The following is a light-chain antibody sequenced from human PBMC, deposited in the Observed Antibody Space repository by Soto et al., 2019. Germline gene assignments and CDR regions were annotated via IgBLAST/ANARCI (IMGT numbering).Light chain of an antibody. CDR3: AAWDDSLNGLV. Sequence: QSVLTQPPSASGTPGQRVTISCSGSSSNIGSKAVNWYQQLPGAAPKLLIHNTNQRPPGVPDRFSGSKSGTSASLAISGSQYDDEAHDYCAAWDDSLNGLVFGGGTKLTVL. J-gene: IGLJ2*01. CDR1: SSNIGSKA. CDR2: NTN. V-gene: IGLV1-44*01.